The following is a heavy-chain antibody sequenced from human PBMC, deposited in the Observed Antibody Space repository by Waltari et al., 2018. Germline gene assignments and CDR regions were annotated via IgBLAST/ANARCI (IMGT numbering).Heavy chain of an antibody. CDR3: ARWAATRRGWFDP. Sequence: QVQLQQWGAGLLKPSETLSLTCAVYGGSFSGYYWSWIRQPPGTGLEWIGEINQSGSTNYNPSLKSRVTISVDTSKNQFSLKLSSVTAADTAVYYCARWAATRRGWFDPWGQGTLVTVSS. CDR2: INQSGST. CDR1: GGSFSGYY. V-gene: IGHV4-34*01. J-gene: IGHJ5*02. D-gene: IGHD2-15*01.